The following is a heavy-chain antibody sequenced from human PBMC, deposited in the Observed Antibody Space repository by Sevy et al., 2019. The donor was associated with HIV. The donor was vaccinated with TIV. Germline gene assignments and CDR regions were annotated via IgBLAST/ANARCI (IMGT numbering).Heavy chain of an antibody. D-gene: IGHD3-9*01. J-gene: IGHJ4*02. CDR1: GFTFSSAW. Sequence: GGSLRLSCAASGFTFSSAWMSWVRQAPGKGLEWVGRIQSKTDSGTTDYAASVKGRFTISRDDSVNTLYLQMNSLTTDDTAVYYCTTGTSTGYFDWLLDFDYWGQGTLVTVSS. CDR3: TTGTSTGYFDWLLDFDY. V-gene: IGHV3-15*01. CDR2: IQSKTDSGTT.